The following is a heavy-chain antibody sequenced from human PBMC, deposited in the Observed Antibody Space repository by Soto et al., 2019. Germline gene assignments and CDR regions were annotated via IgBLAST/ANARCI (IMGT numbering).Heavy chain of an antibody. Sequence: EVQLVESGGGLVQPGRSLSLSCAASGFTFYDFAMHWVRQAPGKGMEWVSRISGPSNIIDYADSVKGRFIISRDNAKNSLYLQMNSLRPEDTAFYYCVKDMYEGSSGGSLDYWGQGTLVTVSS. J-gene: IGHJ4*02. CDR2: ISGPSNII. CDR3: VKDMYEGSSGGSLDY. V-gene: IGHV3-9*01. CDR1: GFTFYDFA. D-gene: IGHD2-15*01.